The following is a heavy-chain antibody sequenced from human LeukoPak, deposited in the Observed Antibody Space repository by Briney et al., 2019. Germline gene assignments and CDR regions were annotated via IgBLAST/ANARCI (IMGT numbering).Heavy chain of an antibody. CDR1: GGSISSSSYY. CDR2: IYYSGST. Sequence: SETLSLTCTVSGGSISSSSYYWGWIRQPPGKGLEWIVYIYYSGSTYYNPSLKSRVTISVDTSKNQFSLKLSSVTAADTAVYYCASWDVVVPAALRGGGAFDIWGQGTMVTVSS. D-gene: IGHD2-2*01. CDR3: ASWDVVVPAALRGGGAFDI. V-gene: IGHV4-39*07. J-gene: IGHJ3*02.